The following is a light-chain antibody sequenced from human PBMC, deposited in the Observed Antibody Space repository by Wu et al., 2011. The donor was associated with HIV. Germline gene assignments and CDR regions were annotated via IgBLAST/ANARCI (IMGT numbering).Light chain of an antibody. CDR2: GAS. V-gene: IGKV3-20*01. CDR3: QQSGSSPKS. CDR1: QNVNRNY. J-gene: IGKJ2*03. Sequence: EIVLTQSPDTLSLSPGERATLSCRASQNVNRNYLAWYQQKVGQAPRLLIYGASSRATGIPDRFSGSGSGTHFTLTITRLEPDDFALYYCQQSGSSPKSFGQGTKLEIK.